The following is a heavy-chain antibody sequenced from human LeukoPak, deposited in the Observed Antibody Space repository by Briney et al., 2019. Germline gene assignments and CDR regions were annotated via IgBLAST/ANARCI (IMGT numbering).Heavy chain of an antibody. CDR1: GYTFTNSG. V-gene: IGHV1-18*01. D-gene: IGHD6-13*01. J-gene: IGHJ4*02. CDR2: ISDYTGNA. Sequence: ASVKVSCKASGYTFTNSGISWVRQAPAQGLEWMGWISDYTGNANYAQKLQGRVTMTTDTSTSTAYMELRSLRSDDTAVYYCARELGSNYYFDYWGQGTLVTVSS. CDR3: ARELGSNYYFDY.